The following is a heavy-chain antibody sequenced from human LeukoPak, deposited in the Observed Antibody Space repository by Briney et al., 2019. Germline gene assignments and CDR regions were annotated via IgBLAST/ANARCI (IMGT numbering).Heavy chain of an antibody. CDR3: ARDQSPDYSSSWYTPSDY. D-gene: IGHD6-13*01. CDR2: ISSSSSTI. Sequence: GGSLRLSCAASGFTFSSYSMNWVRQAPGKGLEWVSYISSSSSTIYYADSVKGRFTISRDNAKNSLYLQMNSLRAEDTAVYYCARDQSPDYSSSWYTPSDYWGQGTLVTVSS. J-gene: IGHJ4*02. V-gene: IGHV3-48*01. CDR1: GFTFSSYS.